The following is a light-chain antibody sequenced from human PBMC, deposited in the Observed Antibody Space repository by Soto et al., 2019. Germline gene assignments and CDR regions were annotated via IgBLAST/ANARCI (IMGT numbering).Light chain of an antibody. Sequence: DIVMTQSPLSLPVTPGEPASISCMPSQSLVHSNGYNYLDWYLQKPGQSPQLLIYLGSNRSSGVPDRFSGSGSGTDFTLKISRVEAEDVAVYYCMQALQTPLTFGGGTKVDIK. J-gene: IGKJ4*01. CDR3: MQALQTPLT. V-gene: IGKV2-28*01. CDR1: QSLVHSNGYNY. CDR2: LGS.